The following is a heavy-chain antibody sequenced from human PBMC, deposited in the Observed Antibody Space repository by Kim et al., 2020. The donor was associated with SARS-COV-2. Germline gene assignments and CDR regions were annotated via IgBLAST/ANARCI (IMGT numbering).Heavy chain of an antibody. CDR3: ARGTVVEMATINLILGYYYYGMDV. Sequence: SETLSLTCTVSGGSISSGGYYWSWIRQHPGKGLEWIGYIYYSGSTYYNPSLKSRATISVDTSKNQFSLKLSSVTAADTAVYYCARGTVVEMATINLILGYYYYGMDVWGQGTTVTVSS. J-gene: IGHJ6*02. D-gene: IGHD5-12*01. V-gene: IGHV4-31*03. CDR1: GGSISSGGYY. CDR2: IYYSGST.